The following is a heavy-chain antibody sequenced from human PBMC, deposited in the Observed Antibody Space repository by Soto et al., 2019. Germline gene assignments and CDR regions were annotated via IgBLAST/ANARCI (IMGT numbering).Heavy chain of an antibody. CDR1: GFPFSSFS. CDR3: ARVTAGSGSYQIDL. CDR2: IGRVSTYI. J-gene: IGHJ4*02. Sequence: QLVESGGGLVKPGGSQRLSCVASGFPFSSFSLNWIRQAPGKGLEWVSSIGRVSTYIYYADSVRGRFTVSRDNAKNSVYLQMNGLTAEDSGIYYCARVTAGSGSYQIDLWGQGTLVTVSS. V-gene: IGHV3-21*02. D-gene: IGHD3-10*01.